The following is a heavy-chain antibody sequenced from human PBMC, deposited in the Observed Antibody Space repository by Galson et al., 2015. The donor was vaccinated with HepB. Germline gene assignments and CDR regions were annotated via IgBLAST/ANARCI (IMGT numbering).Heavy chain of an antibody. CDR3: ARDSGSSWLHYYYYYYMDV. J-gene: IGHJ6*03. D-gene: IGHD6-13*01. Sequence: SLRLSCAASGFTFSSYSMNWVRQAPGKGLEWVSSISSSSSYIYYADSVKGRFTISRDNAKNSLYLQMNSLRAEDTAVYYCARDSGSSWLHYYYYYYMDVWGKGTTVTVSS. CDR2: ISSSSSYI. CDR1: GFTFSSYS. V-gene: IGHV3-21*01.